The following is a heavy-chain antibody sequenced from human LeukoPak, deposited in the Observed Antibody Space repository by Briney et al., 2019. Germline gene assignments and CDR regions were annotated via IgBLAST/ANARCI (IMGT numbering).Heavy chain of an antibody. CDR2: IYYSGST. Sequence: SETLSLTCTVSGGSIRSYYWSWIRQPPGKGLEWIGYIYYSGSTNYTPSLKSRVTIAVDMSKNQFSLKLSSVTAADTAAYYCARHFTHYIFDNWGHGTLVTVSS. CDR3: ARHFTHYIFDN. J-gene: IGHJ4*01. CDR1: GGSIRSYY. D-gene: IGHD4-11*01. V-gene: IGHV4-59*08.